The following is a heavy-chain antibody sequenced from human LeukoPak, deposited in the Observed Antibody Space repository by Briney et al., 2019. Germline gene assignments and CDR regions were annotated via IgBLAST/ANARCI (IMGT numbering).Heavy chain of an antibody. V-gene: IGHV6-1*01. CDR3: ARESWDIEGYNWFDP. CDR1: GDSVSSNSVA. Sequence: SQTHSLTCAISGDSVSSNSVAWNWIRQSPSRGLEWLGRTYYRSKWYNDYAVSVKSRITINPDTSKNQFSLQLNSVTPEDTAVSYCARESWDIEGYNWFDPWGQGTLVTVSS. CDR2: TYYRSKWYN. J-gene: IGHJ5*02. D-gene: IGHD2-15*01.